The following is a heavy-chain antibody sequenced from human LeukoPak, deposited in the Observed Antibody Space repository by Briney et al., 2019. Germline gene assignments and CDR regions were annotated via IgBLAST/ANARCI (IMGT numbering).Heavy chain of an antibody. CDR1: GGSLSGHY. Sequence: SETLSLTCAVYGGSLSGHYWSCIRQPPVKGLEWIGEINHSGSTNYNPSLKSRVTISVDTSKNQFSLKLSSVTAADTAVYYCARRASVAATLDYWGQGTLVTVSS. CDR3: ARRASVAATLDY. J-gene: IGHJ4*02. V-gene: IGHV4-34*01. D-gene: IGHD2-15*01. CDR2: INHSGST.